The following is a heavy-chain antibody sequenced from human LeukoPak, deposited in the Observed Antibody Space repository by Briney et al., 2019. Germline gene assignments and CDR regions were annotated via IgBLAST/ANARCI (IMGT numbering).Heavy chain of an antibody. V-gene: IGHV4-30-4*01. Sequence: SQTLSLTCTVSGGSISSGDYYWSWIRQPPGKGLEWIGYIYYSGSTYYNPSLKSRVTISVDTSKNQFSLKLSSVTAADTAVYYCARAARKLGDYAAFDIWGQGTMVTVSS. CDR3: ARAARKLGDYAAFDI. CDR2: IYYSGST. J-gene: IGHJ3*02. CDR1: GGSISSGDYY. D-gene: IGHD4-17*01.